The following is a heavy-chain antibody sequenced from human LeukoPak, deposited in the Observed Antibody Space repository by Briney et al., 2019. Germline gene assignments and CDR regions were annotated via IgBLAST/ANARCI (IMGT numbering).Heavy chain of an antibody. J-gene: IGHJ3*02. CDR2: ISSSGSTV. D-gene: IGHD3-10*01. V-gene: IGHV3-11*04. CDR1: GFTFSDNY. CDR3: AKGMEYYYGSGSYPDI. Sequence: GGSLRLSCAASGFTFSDNYMSWIRQAPGKGLEWLSKISSSGSTVHYADSVEGRFTISRDNAKNSLYLQMNSLRAEDTAVYYCAKGMEYYYGSGSYPDIWGQGTMVTVSS.